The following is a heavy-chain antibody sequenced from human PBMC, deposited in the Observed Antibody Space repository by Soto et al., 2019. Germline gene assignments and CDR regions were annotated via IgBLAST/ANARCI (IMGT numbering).Heavy chain of an antibody. CDR1: GYTFTGYY. CDR2: INPNSGGT. V-gene: IGHV1-2*02. CDR3: ARGGWAYYDILTLGYYGMDV. D-gene: IGHD3-9*01. J-gene: IGHJ6*02. Sequence: ASVKVSCKASGYTFTGYYMHWVRQAPGQGLEWMGWINPNSGGTNYAQKFQGRVTMTRDTSISTAYMELSRLRSDDTAVYYCARGGWAYYDILTLGYYGMDVWGQGTTVTVSS.